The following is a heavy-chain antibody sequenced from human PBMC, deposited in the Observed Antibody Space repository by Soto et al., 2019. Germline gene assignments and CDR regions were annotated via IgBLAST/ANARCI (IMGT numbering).Heavy chain of an antibody. Sequence: PSETLSLTCAVYGGSFSGYYWSWIRQPPGKGLEWIGEINHSGSTNYNPSLKSRVTISVDTSKNQFSLKLSSVTAADTAVYYCARGRGSGWLYYYYGMDVWGQGTTVTVSS. CDR2: INHSGST. V-gene: IGHV4-34*01. J-gene: IGHJ6*02. CDR3: ARGRGSGWLYYYYGMDV. CDR1: GGSFSGYY. D-gene: IGHD6-19*01.